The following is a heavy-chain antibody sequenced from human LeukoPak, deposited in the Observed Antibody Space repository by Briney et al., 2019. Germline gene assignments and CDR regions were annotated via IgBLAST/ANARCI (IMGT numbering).Heavy chain of an antibody. D-gene: IGHD1-26*01. V-gene: IGHV3-74*01. J-gene: IGHJ4*02. CDR1: GFTFSSYW. Sequence: GGSLRLSCAASGFTFSSYWMHWVRQAPGKGLVWVSRINSDGCSTSYADSVKGRFTISRDNAKNTLYLQMNSLRAEDTAVYYCARDLLGNSGSYLRHPNGPPFDYWGQGTLVTVSS. CDR2: INSDGCST. CDR3: ARDLLGNSGSYLRHPNGPPFDY.